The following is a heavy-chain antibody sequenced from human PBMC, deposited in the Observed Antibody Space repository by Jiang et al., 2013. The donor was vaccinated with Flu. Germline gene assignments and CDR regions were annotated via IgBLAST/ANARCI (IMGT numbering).Heavy chain of an antibody. CDR1: GFTFDDYA. CDR3: AKDRGDYYDSSGHHYFDY. Sequence: QLVESGGGLVQPGRSLRLSCAASGFTFDDYAMHWVWQAPGKGLEWVSGISWNSGSIGYADSVKGRFTISRDNAKNSLYLQMNSLRAEDTALYYCAKDRGDYYDSSGHHYFDYWGQGTLVTVSS. J-gene: IGHJ4*02. CDR2: ISWNSGSI. V-gene: IGHV3-9*01. D-gene: IGHD3-22*01.